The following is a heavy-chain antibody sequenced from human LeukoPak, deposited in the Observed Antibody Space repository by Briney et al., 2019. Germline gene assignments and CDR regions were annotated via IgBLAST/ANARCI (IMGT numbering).Heavy chain of an antibody. D-gene: IGHD1-26*01. V-gene: IGHV4-59*01. CDR3: AKGGVGATPLGFDL. CDR1: GGSISNDY. CDR2: IYYSGST. Sequence: PSETLSLTCSVFGGSISNDYWSWIRLPPGKGLEWIGYIYYSGSTNYNPSLSNRVTISVDTSKNQFSLRLSSVTAADTAVYYRAKGGVGATPLGFDLWGQGTLVTVSS. J-gene: IGHJ4*02.